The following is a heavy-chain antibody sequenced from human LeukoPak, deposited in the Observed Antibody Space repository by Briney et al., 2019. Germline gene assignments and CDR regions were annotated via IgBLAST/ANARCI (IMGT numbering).Heavy chain of an antibody. D-gene: IGHD6-13*01. Sequence: GESLQISCQGSGYIFTSYWIGWVRQLPGKGLEWMGIIYPGDSDTRYSPSFQGQVTISADKSISTAYLQWSSLKASDTAMYYCARRTRAWQLGLFDYWGQGTLVTVSS. V-gene: IGHV5-51*01. J-gene: IGHJ4*02. CDR1: GYIFTSYW. CDR3: ARRTRAWQLGLFDY. CDR2: IYPGDSDT.